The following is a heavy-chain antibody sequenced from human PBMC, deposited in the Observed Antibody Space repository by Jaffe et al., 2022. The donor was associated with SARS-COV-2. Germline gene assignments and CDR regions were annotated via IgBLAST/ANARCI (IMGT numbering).Heavy chain of an antibody. CDR2: VFYRGPT. Sequence: QIQLQESGPGLVKPSQTLSLTCTVSGGSIASGNYYWSWIRQRPGEGLEWIGYVFYRGPTYYNPSLKSRATVSVDRPKNQFSLRLTSVTAADTAVYYCARSVSLEESSFDFWGQGTLVTVSS. CDR3: ARSVSLEESSFDF. D-gene: IGHD3-10*01. V-gene: IGHV4-31*03. CDR1: GGSIASGNYY. J-gene: IGHJ4*02.